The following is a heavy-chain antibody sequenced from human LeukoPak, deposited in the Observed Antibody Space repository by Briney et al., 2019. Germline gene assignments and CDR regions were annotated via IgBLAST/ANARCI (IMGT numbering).Heavy chain of an antibody. CDR3: ASSPPYYDYVWGSYRYPFDY. Sequence: HPGGSLRLSCAASGFTFSSYWMSWVRQAPGKGLEWVANIKQDGSEKYYVDSVKGRFTISRDNAKNSLYLQMNSLRAEDTAVYYCASSPPYYDYVWGSYRYPFDYWGQGTLVTVSS. V-gene: IGHV3-7*01. J-gene: IGHJ4*02. CDR2: IKQDGSEK. CDR1: GFTFSSYW. D-gene: IGHD3-16*02.